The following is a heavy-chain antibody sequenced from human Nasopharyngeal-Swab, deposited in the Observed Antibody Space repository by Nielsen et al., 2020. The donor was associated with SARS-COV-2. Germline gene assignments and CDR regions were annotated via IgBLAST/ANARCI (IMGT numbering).Heavy chain of an antibody. CDR2: IKQDGSET. J-gene: IGHJ4*02. Sequence: GGSLRLSCADSGFTFRRDWMSWVRQAPGKGLEWVANIKQDGSETYYVDSVKGRFTISRDNSKNTLYLQMNSLRAEDTAVYYCAKRDWTGWGQGTLVTVSS. CDR1: GFTFRRDW. CDR3: AKRDWTG. V-gene: IGHV3-7*03. D-gene: IGHD3/OR15-3a*01.